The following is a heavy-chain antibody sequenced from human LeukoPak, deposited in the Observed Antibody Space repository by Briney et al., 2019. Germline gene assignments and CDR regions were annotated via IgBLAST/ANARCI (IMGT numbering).Heavy chain of an antibody. D-gene: IGHD4-17*01. CDR1: GFTFSSYT. J-gene: IGHJ4*02. Sequence: TGGSLRLSCATSGFTFSSYTMHWVRQAPGKGLEWVALTSYDGSNKYYADSVKGRFTISRDNSKNTLYLQMNSLRAEDTAVYYCAKEYVNYGDYVPYFDYWGQGTLVTVSS. CDR3: AKEYVNYGDYVPYFDY. V-gene: IGHV3-30-3*01. CDR2: TSYDGSNK.